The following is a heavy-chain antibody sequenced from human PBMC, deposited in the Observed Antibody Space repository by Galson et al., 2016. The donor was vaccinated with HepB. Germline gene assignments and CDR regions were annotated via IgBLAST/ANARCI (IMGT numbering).Heavy chain of an antibody. CDR2: IHSSGST. CDR3: VRQMVYAIPPYFDY. CDR1: GGSISSGTCY. V-gene: IGHV4-61*02. D-gene: IGHD2-8*01. J-gene: IGHJ4*02. Sequence: TLSLTCTVSGGSISSGTCYWNWIRQPAGKGLEWIGLIHSSGSTNYNPSLKSRVTISVDTSKNQFSLNLSSVTAADTAIYYCVRQMVYAIPPYFDYWGRGTLVAVSS.